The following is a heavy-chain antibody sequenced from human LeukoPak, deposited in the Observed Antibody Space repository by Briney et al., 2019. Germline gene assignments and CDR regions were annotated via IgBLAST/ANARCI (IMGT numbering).Heavy chain of an antibody. CDR1: GFTFSSYS. CDR2: ISSTSSYI. CDR3: ARASSGWAVDLYYFDY. J-gene: IGHJ4*02. V-gene: IGHV3-21*01. D-gene: IGHD6-19*01. Sequence: AGSLRLSCAASGFTFSSYSMNWVRQAPGKGLEWVSSISSTSSYIYYADSVKGRFTISRDNAKNSLYLQMNSLRAEDTAVYYCARASSGWAVDLYYFDYWGRGAVV.